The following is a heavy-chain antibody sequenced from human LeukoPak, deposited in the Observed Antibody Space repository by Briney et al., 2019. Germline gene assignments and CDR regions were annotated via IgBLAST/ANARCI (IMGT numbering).Heavy chain of an antibody. J-gene: IGHJ4*02. V-gene: IGHV3-23*01. CDR2: ISGSGGST. D-gene: IGHD6-19*01. CDR3: AKDHGIAVAGTDY. CDR1: GFTFSSYG. Sequence: PGGSLRLSCAASGFTFSSYGMSWVRQAPGKGLEWVSAISGSGGSTYYADSVKGRFTISRDNSKNTLYLQMNSLRAEDTAVYYCAKDHGIAVAGTDYWGQGTLVTVSS.